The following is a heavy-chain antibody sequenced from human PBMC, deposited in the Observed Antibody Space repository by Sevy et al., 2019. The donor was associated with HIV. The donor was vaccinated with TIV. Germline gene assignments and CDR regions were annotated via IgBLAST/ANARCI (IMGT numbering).Heavy chain of an antibody. CDR2: ISSRGSHI. D-gene: IGHD5-18*01. V-gene: IGHV3-11*01. CDR3: ARVRYNYGSYYFDY. J-gene: IGHJ4*02. Sequence: GGSLRLSCAASTFTFSDYYMTWIRQAPGKGLESVSYISSRGSHIYYADSVKGRFTISRDNAKNSLYLQMNSLRAEDMAVYYCARVRYNYGSYYFDYWGQGTLVTVSS. CDR1: TFTFSDYY.